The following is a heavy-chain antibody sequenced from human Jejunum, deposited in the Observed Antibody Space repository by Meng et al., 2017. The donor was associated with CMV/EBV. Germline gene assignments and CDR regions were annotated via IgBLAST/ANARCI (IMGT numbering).Heavy chain of an antibody. CDR1: GFNFRSYW. CDR2: IEHDGSNK. CDR3: AKDVGY. D-gene: IGHD1-26*01. Sequence: VHLVEPGGNLVQPGGSLRLSCAASGFNFRSYWMHWVRQAPGKGLEWVAFIEHDGSNKYYADSVKGRFTISRDNSKNTLYLQMNSLRVEDTAVYYCAKDVGYWGQGTLVTVSS. V-gene: IGHV3-30*02. J-gene: IGHJ4*02.